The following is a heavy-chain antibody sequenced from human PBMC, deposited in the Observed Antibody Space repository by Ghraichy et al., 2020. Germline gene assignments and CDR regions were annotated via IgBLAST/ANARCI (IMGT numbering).Heavy chain of an antibody. CDR1: GGSISSGGYY. Sequence: SETLSLTCTVSGGSISSGGYYWSWIRQHPGKGLEWIGYIYYSGSTYYNPSLKSRVTISVDTSKNQFSLKLSSVTAADTAVYYCAGTDLVYSSSSGAFDIWGQGTMVTVSS. D-gene: IGHD6-6*01. CDR3: AGTDLVYSSSSGAFDI. J-gene: IGHJ3*02. CDR2: IYYSGST. V-gene: IGHV4-31*03.